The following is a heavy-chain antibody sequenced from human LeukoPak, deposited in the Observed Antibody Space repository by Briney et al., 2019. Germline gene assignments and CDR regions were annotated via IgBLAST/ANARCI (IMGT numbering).Heavy chain of an antibody. Sequence: PGGSLRLSCAASGFTFSDYYMSWIRQAPGKGLERVSYISSTGSTRYYAHSVKGRFTISRENAKNSLYLEMNSLRAEDTAVYYCARRQGSSGIDYWGQGTLVTVSS. V-gene: IGHV3-11*01. CDR2: ISSTGSTR. D-gene: IGHD3-10*01. CDR3: ARRQGSSGIDY. CDR1: GFTFSDYY. J-gene: IGHJ4*02.